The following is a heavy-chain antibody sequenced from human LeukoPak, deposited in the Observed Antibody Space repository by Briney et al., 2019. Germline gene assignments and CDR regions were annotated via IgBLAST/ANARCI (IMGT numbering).Heavy chain of an antibody. CDR2: IYYSGST. D-gene: IGHD5-12*01. V-gene: IGHV4-59*01. CDR1: GGSISSYY. CDR3: ASGYGKFDY. Sequence: SETLSPTCTVSGGSISSYYWSWIRRPPGKGLEWIGYIYYSGSTNYNPCLKSRVTISVDTSKNQFSLKLSSVTAADTAVYYCASGYGKFDYWGQGTLVTVSS. J-gene: IGHJ4*02.